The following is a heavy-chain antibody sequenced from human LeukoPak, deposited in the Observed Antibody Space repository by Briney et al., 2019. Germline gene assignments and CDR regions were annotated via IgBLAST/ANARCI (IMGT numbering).Heavy chain of an antibody. D-gene: IGHD3-22*01. CDR3: ATIDGHYDSSGY. CDR1: EYTFTGYY. J-gene: IGHJ4*02. CDR2: IDPNTGDS. Sequence: ASVKVSCKASEYTFTGYYIHWVRQAPGQGLEWMGWIDPNTGDSNYVQKFQGRVTMTRDTSISTAYMELSRLRSEDTAVYYCATIDGHYDSSGYWGQGTLVIVSS. V-gene: IGHV1-2*02.